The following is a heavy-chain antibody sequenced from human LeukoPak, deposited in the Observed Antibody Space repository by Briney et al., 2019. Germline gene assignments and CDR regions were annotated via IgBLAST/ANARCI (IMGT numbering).Heavy chain of an antibody. CDR2: ISYDGSNK. CDR1: GFTFSSYG. V-gene: IGHV3-30*03. Sequence: PGGSLRLSCAASGFTFSSYGMHWVRQAPGKGLEWVAVISYDGSNKYYADSVKGRFTISRDNSKNTLYLQMNSLRAEDTAVYYCARGPQYYDSSGYLDYWGQGTLVTVSS. D-gene: IGHD3-22*01. J-gene: IGHJ4*02. CDR3: ARGPQYYDSSGYLDY.